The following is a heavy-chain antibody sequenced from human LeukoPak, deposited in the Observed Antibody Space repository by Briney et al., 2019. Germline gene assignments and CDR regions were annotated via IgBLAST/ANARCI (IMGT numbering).Heavy chain of an antibody. V-gene: IGHV3-30*02. Sequence: GGSLRLSCAASGFTFSNYGMHWVRQAPGKGLECVAFIRFNGNNKFYADSVKGRFTISRDNAKNSLYLQMNSLRAEDTAVYYCARFYGDYDYFDYWGQGTLVTVSS. D-gene: IGHD4-17*01. CDR2: IRFNGNNK. CDR3: ARFYGDYDYFDY. CDR1: GFTFSNYG. J-gene: IGHJ4*02.